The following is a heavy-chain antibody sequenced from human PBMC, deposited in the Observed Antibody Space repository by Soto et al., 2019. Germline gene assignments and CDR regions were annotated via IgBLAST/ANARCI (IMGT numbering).Heavy chain of an antibody. J-gene: IGHJ4*02. D-gene: IGHD3-22*01. CDR3: ARTYYYDSSGYSTSDY. CDR2: MNPNSGNT. V-gene: IGHV1-8*01. CDR1: GYTFTSYD. Sequence: QVQLVQSGAEVKKPGASVKVSCKASGYTFTSYDINWVRQATGQGLEWMGWMNPNSGNTGYAQKFQGRVTMTRNTSISTAYMELSSLRSEDTAVYYCARTYYYDSSGYSTSDYWGQGTLVTVSS.